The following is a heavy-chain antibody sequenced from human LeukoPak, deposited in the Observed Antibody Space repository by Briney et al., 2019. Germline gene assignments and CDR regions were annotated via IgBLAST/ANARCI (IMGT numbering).Heavy chain of an antibody. CDR3: ARDPTSRGWYYFDY. CDR2: ISSSSSYT. V-gene: IGHV3-11*06. J-gene: IGHJ4*02. D-gene: IGHD2-15*01. Sequence: GGSLRLSCAASGFTFSDYYMSWIRQAPGKGLEWVSYISSSSSYTNYADSVKGRFTISRDNAKNSLYLHMNSLRVEDTAVYYCARDPTSRGWYYFDYWGQGTLVTVSS. CDR1: GFTFSDYY.